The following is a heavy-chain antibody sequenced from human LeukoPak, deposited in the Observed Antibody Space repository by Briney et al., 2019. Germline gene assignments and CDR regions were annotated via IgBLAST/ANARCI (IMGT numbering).Heavy chain of an antibody. CDR2: ISYDGSNK. D-gene: IGHD6-6*01. V-gene: IGHV3-30*18. Sequence: PGGSLRLSCAASGFTFSSYGMHWVRQAPGKGLEWVAVISYDGSNKYYADSVKGRFTISRDNSKNTLYLQMNSLRAEDTAVYYCAKDDSSSSNFDYWGQGTLVTVSS. J-gene: IGHJ4*02. CDR3: AKDDSSSSNFDY. CDR1: GFTFSSYG.